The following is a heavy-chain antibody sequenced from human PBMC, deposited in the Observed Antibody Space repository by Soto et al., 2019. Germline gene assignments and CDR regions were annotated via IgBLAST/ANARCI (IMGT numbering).Heavy chain of an antibody. CDR1: GFTFSSYA. V-gene: IGHV3-23*01. CDR3: AKDGVRAPVYTAMVTPYFDP. J-gene: IGHJ5*02. D-gene: IGHD5-18*01. CDR2: ISGSGGST. Sequence: PGGSLRLSCAASGFTFSSYAMSWVRQAPGKGLEWVSAISGSGGSTYYADSVKGRFTISRDNSKNTLYLQMNSLRAEDTAVYYCAKDGVRAPVYTAMVTPYFDPWGQGTLVTVSS.